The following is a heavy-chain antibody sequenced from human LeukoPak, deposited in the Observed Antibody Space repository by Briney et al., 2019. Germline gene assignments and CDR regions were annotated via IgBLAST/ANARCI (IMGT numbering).Heavy chain of an antibody. V-gene: IGHV3-23*01. Sequence: GGSLRLSCAASGFTFSSYALSWVRQAPGKGLEWVSGISGSGDSADYADSVKGRFTISRDNSKNTLYLQMNSLRAEDTAVYYCAKDGGLYCGGDCYPLYYFDYWGQGTLVTVSS. D-gene: IGHD2-21*02. CDR2: ISGSGDSA. CDR1: GFTFSSYA. J-gene: IGHJ4*02. CDR3: AKDGGLYCGGDCYPLYYFDY.